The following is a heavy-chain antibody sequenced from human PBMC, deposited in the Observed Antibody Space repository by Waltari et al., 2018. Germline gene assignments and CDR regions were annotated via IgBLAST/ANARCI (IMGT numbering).Heavy chain of an antibody. D-gene: IGHD4-17*01. Sequence: EVQLVESGGVVVQPGGSLRLSCAASGFTFDDYAMHWVRQAPGKGLEWVSLISWDGGSTYYADSVKGRFTISRDNSKNSLYLQMNSLRAEDTALYYCAKDLHDYGDYYGTLDYWGQGTLVTVSS. CDR1: GFTFDDYA. CDR2: ISWDGGST. CDR3: AKDLHDYGDYYGTLDY. V-gene: IGHV3-43D*04. J-gene: IGHJ4*02.